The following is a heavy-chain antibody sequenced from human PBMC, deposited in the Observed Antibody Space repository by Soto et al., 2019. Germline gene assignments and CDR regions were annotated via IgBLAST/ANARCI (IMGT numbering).Heavy chain of an antibody. D-gene: IGHD3-10*01. CDR2: IWYDGSNK. CDR1: GFTFSSYG. V-gene: IGHV3-33*01. J-gene: IGHJ4*02. CDR3: ARDDPYGSGSRHSPLTN. Sequence: GGSLRLSCAASGFTFSSYGMHWVRQAPGKGLEWVAVIWYDGSNKYYADSVKGRFTISRDNSKNTLYLQMNSLRAEDTAVYYCARDDPYGSGSRHSPLTNWGQGTLVTVSS.